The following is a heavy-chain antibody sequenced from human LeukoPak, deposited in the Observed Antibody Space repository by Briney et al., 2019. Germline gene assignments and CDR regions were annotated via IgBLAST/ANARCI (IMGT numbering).Heavy chain of an antibody. CDR2: IYYSGST. CDR1: GGSISSYY. CDR3: ARHISSGGTYAHFDY. D-gene: IGHD1-26*01. V-gene: IGHV4-59*08. J-gene: IGHJ4*02. Sequence: SETLSLTCTVSGGSISSYYWSWIRQPPGKGLEWIGYIYYSGSTNYNPSLKSRVTISVDTSKNQVSLKLNSVTAADTAAYYRARHISSGGTYAHFDYWAREPWSPSPQ.